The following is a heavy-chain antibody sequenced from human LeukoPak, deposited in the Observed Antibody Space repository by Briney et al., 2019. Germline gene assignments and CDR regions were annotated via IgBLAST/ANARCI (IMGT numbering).Heavy chain of an antibody. J-gene: IGHJ3*02. Sequence: ASVKVSCKASGYTFTGYYMHWVRQAPGQGLEWMGIINPSGGSTSYAQKFQGRVTMTRDTSTSTVYMELSSLRSEDTAVYYCAIGGVAAGAFDIWGQGTMVTVSS. D-gene: IGHD3-10*01. CDR1: GYTFTGYY. V-gene: IGHV1-46*01. CDR2: INPSGGST. CDR3: AIGGVAAGAFDI.